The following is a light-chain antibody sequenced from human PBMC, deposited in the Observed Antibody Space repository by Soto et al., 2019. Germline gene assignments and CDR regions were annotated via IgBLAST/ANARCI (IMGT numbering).Light chain of an antibody. J-gene: IGLJ1*01. V-gene: IGLV2-14*01. CDR3: SSYTGSNLGV. Sequence: SALTQPASVSGSPGQSITISCTGTSSDVGAYNYVSWYQQHPGKAPTLMISEVSNRPSGVSNRFSGSKSGNAASLTISGLQAEDEADYYCSSYTGSNLGVFGTGTKVTVL. CDR2: EVS. CDR1: SSDVGAYNY.